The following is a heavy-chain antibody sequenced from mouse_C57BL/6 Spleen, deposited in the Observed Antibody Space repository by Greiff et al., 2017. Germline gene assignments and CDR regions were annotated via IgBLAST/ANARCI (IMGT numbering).Heavy chain of an antibody. CDR2: ISSGGDYI. D-gene: IGHD4-1*01. CDR3: TRGSFWEDYAMDY. J-gene: IGHJ4*01. V-gene: IGHV5-9-1*02. Sequence: EVQVVESGEGLVKPGGSLKLSCAASGFTFSSYAMSWVRQTPEKRLEWVAYISSGGDYIYYADTVKGRFTISRDNARNTLYLQMSSLKSEDTAMYYCTRGSFWEDYAMDYWGQGTSVTVSS. CDR1: GFTFSSYA.